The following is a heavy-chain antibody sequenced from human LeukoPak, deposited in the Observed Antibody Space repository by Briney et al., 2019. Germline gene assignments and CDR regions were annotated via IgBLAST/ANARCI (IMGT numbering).Heavy chain of an antibody. CDR2: INPSGGST. CDR1: GYTFTSYY. CDR3: ARDFRAAGPQRAFDY. J-gene: IGHJ4*02. V-gene: IGHV1-46*01. Sequence: GASVKVSCKASGYTFTSYYMHWVRQAPGQGLEWMGIINPSGGSTSYAQKFQGRVTMTRDMSTSTVYMELSSLRAEDTAVYYCARDFRAAGPQRAFDYWGQGTLVTVSS. D-gene: IGHD6-13*01.